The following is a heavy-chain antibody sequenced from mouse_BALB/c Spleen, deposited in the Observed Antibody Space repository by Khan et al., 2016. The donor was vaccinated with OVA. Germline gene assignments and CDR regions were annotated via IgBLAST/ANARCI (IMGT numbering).Heavy chain of an antibody. CDR1: GYSFTGYF. Sequence: EVQLQESGPELVRPGASVKISYKASGYSFTGYFMNWVMQSHGKSLEWIGRINPHIGETFYNQRFKDKATLTVNESSSTAHKELRSLASEDSAVYYCTRIYRSDFDYWGQGTTLTVSS. J-gene: IGHJ2*01. CDR3: TRIYRSDFDY. CDR2: INPHIGET. D-gene: IGHD1-1*01. V-gene: IGHV1-20*02.